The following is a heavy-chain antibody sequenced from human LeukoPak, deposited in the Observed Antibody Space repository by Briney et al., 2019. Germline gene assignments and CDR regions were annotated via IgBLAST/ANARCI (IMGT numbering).Heavy chain of an antibody. CDR1: GFTFTR. CDR3: KSGGAAPGAFDY. V-gene: IGHV3-7*01. CDR2: IKHDGSEQ. D-gene: IGHD6-13*01. J-gene: IGHJ4*02. Sequence: GGSLRLSCAASGFTFTRMSWMRQAPGKGLQWVANIKHDGSEQYYVDSVKGRFTISRDNARDSLYLQMNSLGVEDTAVYYCKSGGAAPGAFDYWGQGALVTVSS.